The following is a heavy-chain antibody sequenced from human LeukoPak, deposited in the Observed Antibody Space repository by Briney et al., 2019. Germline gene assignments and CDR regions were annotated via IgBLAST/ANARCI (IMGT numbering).Heavy chain of an antibody. V-gene: IGHV3-7*01. J-gene: IGHJ4*02. CDR2: IKQDGSEK. CDR1: GFTFSSYW. CDR3: ARAVVYGDYQIFDY. D-gene: IGHD4-17*01. Sequence: GGFLRLSCAASGFTFSSYWMSWVRQAPGKGLEWVANIKQDGSEKYYVDSVKGRFTISRDNAKNSLYLQMNSLKAEDTAVYYCARAVVYGDYQIFDYWGQGTLVTVSS.